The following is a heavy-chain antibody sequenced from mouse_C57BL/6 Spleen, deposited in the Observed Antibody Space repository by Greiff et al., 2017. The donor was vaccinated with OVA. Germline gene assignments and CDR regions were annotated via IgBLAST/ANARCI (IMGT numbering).Heavy chain of an antibody. CDR1: GYTFTSYW. CDR2: IYPSDSET. V-gene: IGHV1-61*01. J-gene: IGHJ1*03. Sequence: QVQLQQPGAELVRPGSSVKLSCKASGYTFTSYWMDWVKQRPGQGLEWIGNIYPSDSETHYNQKFKDKATLTVDKSSSTAYMQLSSLTSEDSAVYYCARTTYYYGSSYVGYFDVWGTGTTVTVSS. CDR3: ARTTYYYGSSYVGYFDV. D-gene: IGHD1-1*01.